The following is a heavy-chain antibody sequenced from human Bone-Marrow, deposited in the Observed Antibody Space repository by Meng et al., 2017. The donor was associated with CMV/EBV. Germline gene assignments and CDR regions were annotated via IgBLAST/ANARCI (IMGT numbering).Heavy chain of an antibody. D-gene: IGHD3-10*01. J-gene: IGHJ5*02. CDR1: GGSVSSGSYY. V-gene: IGHV4-61*01. CDR2: IYYSGSA. CDR3: ARAWFGNNWFDP. Sequence: TVSGGSVSSGSYYWSWIRQPPGKGLEWIEYIYYSGSANYNPSLKSRVTISVDTSKNQFSLKLSSVTAADTAVYYCARAWFGNNWFDPWGQGTLVTVSS.